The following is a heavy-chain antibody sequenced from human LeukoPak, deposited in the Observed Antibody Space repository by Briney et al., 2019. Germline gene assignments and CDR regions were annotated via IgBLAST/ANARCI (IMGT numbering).Heavy chain of an antibody. CDR2: TYYRSKWYN. Sequence: SQTLSLTCAISGDSVSSNSAAWNWIRQSPSRGLEWLGRTYYRSKWYNDYAVSVKSRITINPDTSKNQFSLQLNSVTPEDTAVYYCARAPQPDLTGGGIYFDYWGQGTLVTVSS. CDR3: ARAPQPDLTGGGIYFDY. J-gene: IGHJ4*02. CDR1: GDSVSSNSAA. D-gene: IGHD2-8*02. V-gene: IGHV6-1*01.